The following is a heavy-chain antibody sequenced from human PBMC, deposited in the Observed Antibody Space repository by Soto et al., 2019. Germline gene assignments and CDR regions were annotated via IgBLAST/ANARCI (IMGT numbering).Heavy chain of an antibody. Sequence: GGSLRLSCAASGFTFSSYAMNWVRQAPGKGLEWVSGLSGSGGSTYYADSVKGRFTISTDTSKNTFYLQMNSLRAEDTAIYYCAKRGFESGSYFFYYGMDVWGQGTTVTVSS. CDR2: LSGSGGST. CDR1: GFTFSSYA. D-gene: IGHD3-10*01. J-gene: IGHJ6*02. V-gene: IGHV3-23*01. CDR3: AKRGFESGSYFFYYGMDV.